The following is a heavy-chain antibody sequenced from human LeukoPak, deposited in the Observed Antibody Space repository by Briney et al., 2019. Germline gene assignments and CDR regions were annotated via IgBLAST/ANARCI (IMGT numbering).Heavy chain of an antibody. CDR3: ARDYCSSTSCLFDY. D-gene: IGHD2-2*01. V-gene: IGHV3-23*01. CDR2: ITTGDGNT. J-gene: IGHJ4*02. Sequence: GGSLRLSCTASGFTFSCYTMTWVRQALGKGLKWVSTITTGDGNTYYADSVKGRFTVSRDDSKNTLYLQMNSLRAEDTAVYYCARDYCSSTSCLFDYWGQGTLVTVSS. CDR1: GFTFSCYT.